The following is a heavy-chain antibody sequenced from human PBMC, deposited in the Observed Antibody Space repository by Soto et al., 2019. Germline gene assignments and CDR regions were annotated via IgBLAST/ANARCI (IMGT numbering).Heavy chain of an antibody. V-gene: IGHV3-9*01. CDR1: GFTFDDYA. J-gene: IGHJ6*02. CDR3: AKYGAGNYGSGSWVALSVYREEYGMDV. CDR2: ISWNSGSI. D-gene: IGHD3-10*01. Sequence: HPGGSLRLSCAASGFTFDDYAMHWVRQAPGKGLEWVSGISWNSGSIGYADSVKGRFTISRDNAKNSLYLQMNSLRAEDTALYYCAKYGAGNYGSGSWVALSVYREEYGMDVWGQGTTVTVSS.